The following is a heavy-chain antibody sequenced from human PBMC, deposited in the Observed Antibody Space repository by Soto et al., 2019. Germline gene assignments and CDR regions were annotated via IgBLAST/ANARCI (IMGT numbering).Heavy chain of an antibody. Sequence: SETLSLTCAVYGGSFSGYYWSWIRQPPGKGLEWIGEINHSGSTNYNPSLKSRVTMSVDTSKNQFSLKLSSVTAADTAVYYCARGRQFYDFWSGSRFDYWGQGTLVT. CDR1: GGSFSGYY. D-gene: IGHD3-3*01. CDR3: ARGRQFYDFWSGSRFDY. J-gene: IGHJ4*02. CDR2: INHSGST. V-gene: IGHV4-34*01.